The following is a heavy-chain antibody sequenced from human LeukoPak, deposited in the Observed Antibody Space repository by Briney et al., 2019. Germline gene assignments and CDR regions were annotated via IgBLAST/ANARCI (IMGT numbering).Heavy chain of an antibody. V-gene: IGHV4-59*01. J-gene: IGHJ6*03. CDR2: IYYSGST. CDR1: GGSISSYY. CDR3: ARAANYCSSTSCYVGYYYYMDV. D-gene: IGHD2-2*01. Sequence: SETLSLTCTVSGGSISSYYWSWIRQPPGKGLEWIGYIYYSGSTNYNPSLKSRVTISVDTSKNQFSLKLSSVTAADTAVYYCARAANYCSSTSCYVGYYYYMDVWGKGTTVTVSS.